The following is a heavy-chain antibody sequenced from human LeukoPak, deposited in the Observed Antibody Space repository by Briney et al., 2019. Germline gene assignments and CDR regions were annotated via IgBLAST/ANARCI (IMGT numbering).Heavy chain of an antibody. Sequence: GGSLRLSCAASGFTFSDYYMSWIRQAPGKGLEWVSYISSSGHTIYYADSVKGRFTISRDNAKNSLYLQMNSLKAEDTAVYYCARDRTYYYGSGSYYFDYWGQGTLVTVSS. V-gene: IGHV3-11*01. D-gene: IGHD3-10*01. CDR2: ISSSGHTI. CDR3: ARDRTYYYGSGSYYFDY. J-gene: IGHJ4*02. CDR1: GFTFSDYY.